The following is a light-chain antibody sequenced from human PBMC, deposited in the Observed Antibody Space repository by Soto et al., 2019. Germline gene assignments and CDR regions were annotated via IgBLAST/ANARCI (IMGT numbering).Light chain of an antibody. Sequence: EIVMTQSPATLSVSPGERATLSCRASQSVSSNLAWYQQKPGQAPRLLIYGASPRATGIPARFSGSGSGTEFTLTISSLQSEDFAVYHCQQYNNWPPITFGQGTRLEIK. CDR2: GAS. CDR1: QSVSSN. CDR3: QQYNNWPPIT. J-gene: IGKJ5*01. V-gene: IGKV3-15*01.